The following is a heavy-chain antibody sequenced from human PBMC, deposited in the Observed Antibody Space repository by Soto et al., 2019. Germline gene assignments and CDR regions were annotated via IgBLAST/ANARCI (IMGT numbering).Heavy chain of an antibody. Sequence: SETLSLTCAVYGGSFSGYYWSWIRQPPGKGLEWIGEINHRGSTNYNPSLKSRVTISVDTSKNQFSLKLSSVTAADTAVYYCARVSPGSLTGYYYPHRVIFXYWGQGTLVTVSS. D-gene: IGHD3-9*01. CDR3: ARVSPGSLTGYYYPHRVIFXY. J-gene: IGHJ4*02. CDR2: INHRGST. V-gene: IGHV4-34*01. CDR1: GGSFSGYY.